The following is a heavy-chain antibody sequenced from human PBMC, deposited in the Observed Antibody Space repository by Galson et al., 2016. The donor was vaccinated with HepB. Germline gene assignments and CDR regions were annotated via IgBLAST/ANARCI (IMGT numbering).Heavy chain of an antibody. CDR1: GYSFTGCG. CDR2: ISGYNGRT. Sequence: SVKVSCKASGYSFTGCGISWVRQAPGQGLEWMGWISGYNGRTYYAQNFQGRVTMTTDTSTTTSYMELRSLRSDDTAVYYCARGLHGAIPEYCTGGSCYSDYWGQGTLITVSS. CDR3: ARGLHGAIPEYCTGGSCYSDY. V-gene: IGHV1-18*01. J-gene: IGHJ4*02. D-gene: IGHD2-8*02.